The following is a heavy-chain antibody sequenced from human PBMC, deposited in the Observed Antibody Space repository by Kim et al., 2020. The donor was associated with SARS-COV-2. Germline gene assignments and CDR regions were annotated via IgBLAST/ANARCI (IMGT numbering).Heavy chain of an antibody. CDR1: GGSISSYY. Sequence: SETLSLTCTVSGGSISSYYWSWIRQPPGKGLEWIGYIYYSGSTNYNPSLKSRVTISVDTSKNQFPLKLSSVTAADTAVYYCARRPDDYYDSSGYYHLFFKGAFDIWGQGTMVTVSS. D-gene: IGHD3-22*01. CDR3: ARRPDDYYDSSGYYHLFFKGAFDI. J-gene: IGHJ3*02. V-gene: IGHV4-59*01. CDR2: IYYSGST.